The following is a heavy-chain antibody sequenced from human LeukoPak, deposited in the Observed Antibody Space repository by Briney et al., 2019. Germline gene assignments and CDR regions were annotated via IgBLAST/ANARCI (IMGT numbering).Heavy chain of an antibody. Sequence: GASVKVSCKASTDTFTNYGIVWVRQAPGQGLEWMGGIVPVFETIDYAQKFQGRVTLSADDSTTTAYMELNSLRSEATAVSYCSKRWAVQNTFYYFDDWGQGTLVTVSS. CDR1: TDTFTNYG. J-gene: IGHJ4*02. V-gene: IGHV1-69*13. CDR2: IVPVFETI. CDR3: SKRWAVQNTFYYFDD. D-gene: IGHD1-1*01.